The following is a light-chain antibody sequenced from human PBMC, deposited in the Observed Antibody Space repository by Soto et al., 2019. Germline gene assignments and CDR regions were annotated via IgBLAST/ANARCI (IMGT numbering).Light chain of an antibody. Sequence: DIQLTQSPSFLSASVRDTVTITCRASQGMSTYLACYQQKPGKVPKLLIRSASTLQSGVPPRFSGGGSGTEFTLTISTLQPDDSGIYYCQQLNGYQLAFGGGTNVEIK. CDR3: QQLNGYQLA. J-gene: IGKJ4*01. CDR1: QGMSTY. V-gene: IGKV1-9*01. CDR2: SAS.